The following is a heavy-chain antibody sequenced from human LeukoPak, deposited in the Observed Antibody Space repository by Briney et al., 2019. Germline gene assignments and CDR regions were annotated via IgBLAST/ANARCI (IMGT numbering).Heavy chain of an antibody. V-gene: IGHV3-53*01. D-gene: IGHD5-24*01. Sequence: PGGSLRLSCAASGVSVSRNYMRGVRPAPGRGVAWVSINYGGDGGTTNYADSVKGRFTNSRNNPKNTLTLQMHSLRPDDTAVYHCARARSWPEHAFDVWGQGTMVTVSS. CDR2: NYGGDGGT. CDR1: GVSVSRNY. J-gene: IGHJ3*01. CDR3: ARARSWPEHAFDV.